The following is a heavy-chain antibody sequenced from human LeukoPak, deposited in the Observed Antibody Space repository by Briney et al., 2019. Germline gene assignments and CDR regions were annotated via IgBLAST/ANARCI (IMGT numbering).Heavy chain of an antibody. CDR1: GGSFSGYY. V-gene: IGHV4-34*01. J-gene: IGHJ2*01. CDR2: INHSGST. Sequence: SETLSLTCAVYGGSFSGYYWSWIRQPPGKGLEWIGEINHSGSTNYNPSLKSRVTISVDTSKNQFSLKLSSVTAADTAVYYCARVAKTWIQLWRHWYFDLWGRGTLVTVSS. D-gene: IGHD5-18*01. CDR3: ARVAKTWIQLWRHWYFDL.